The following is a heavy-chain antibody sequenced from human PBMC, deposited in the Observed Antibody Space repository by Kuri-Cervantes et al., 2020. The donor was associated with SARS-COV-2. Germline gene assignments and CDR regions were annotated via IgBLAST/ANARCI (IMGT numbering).Heavy chain of an antibody. CDR2: ISSSSSYI. D-gene: IGHD5-12*01. J-gene: IGHJ4*02. Sequence: GESLKISCAASGFTFSSYSMNWVRQAPGKGLEWVSSISSSSSYIYYADSVKGRFTISRDNAKNSLYLQMNSLRAEDTAVYYCARAAVGYGPSDYWGQGTRVTVSS. CDR1: GFTFSSYS. V-gene: IGHV3-21*01. CDR3: ARAAVGYGPSDY.